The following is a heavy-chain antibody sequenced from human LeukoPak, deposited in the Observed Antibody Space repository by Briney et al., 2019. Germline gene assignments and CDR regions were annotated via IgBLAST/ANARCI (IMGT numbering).Heavy chain of an antibody. J-gene: IGHJ4*02. Sequence: SEILSLTCTVSGGSISSSSYYWGWIRQPPGKGLEWIGSIYYSGSTYYNPSLKSRVTISVDTSKNQFSLKLSSVTAADTAVYYCASRGYSSSWTLGYWGQGTLVTVSS. V-gene: IGHV4-39*01. D-gene: IGHD6-13*01. CDR2: IYYSGST. CDR3: ASRGYSSSWTLGY. CDR1: GGSISSSSYY.